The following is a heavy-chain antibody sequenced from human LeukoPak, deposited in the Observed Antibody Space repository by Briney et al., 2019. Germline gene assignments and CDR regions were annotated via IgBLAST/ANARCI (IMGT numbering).Heavy chain of an antibody. CDR3: ARVLVATTLASENWLDP. CDR2: IASTRSDI. J-gene: IGHJ5*02. D-gene: IGHD5-12*01. V-gene: IGHV3-21*01. CDR1: GFSFSGHA. Sequence: GGSLRLSCEASGFSFSGHAMHRVRQAPGKGLEWVSSIASTRSDIYYADSVKGRFTISRDNARNSLFLQMNSLRAEDTAVYYCARVLVATTLASENWLDPWGQGTLVTVSS.